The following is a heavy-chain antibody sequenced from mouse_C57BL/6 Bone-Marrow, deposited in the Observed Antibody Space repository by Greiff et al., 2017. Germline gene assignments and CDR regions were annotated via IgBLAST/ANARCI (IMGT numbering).Heavy chain of an antibody. J-gene: IGHJ3*01. Sequence: QVQLQQPGTELVKPGASVKLSCKASGYTFTSYWMHWVKQRPGQGLEWIGNINPSNGGTNYNETFKSKATLTVAKSSSTAYMPINRRTSEDIAVYYWERERPVGDCRNGAWFAYWGQGTLVTVSA. CDR1: GYTFTSYW. CDR3: ERERPVGDCRNGAWFAY. V-gene: IGHV1-53*01. CDR2: INPSNGGT.